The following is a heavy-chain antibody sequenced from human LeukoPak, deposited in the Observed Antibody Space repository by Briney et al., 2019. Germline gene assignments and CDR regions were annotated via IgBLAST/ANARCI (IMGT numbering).Heavy chain of an antibody. CDR1: GGFISDDESY. J-gene: IGHJ6*02. V-gene: IGHV4-31*03. CDR3: ARYQRITMVRGVSDYYYYGMDV. Sequence: SETLSLTCSVSGGFISDDESYWTWVRQHPEKGLEWIGCIHYSGTIYYNPSLKSRVTISVDTSKNQFSLKLSSVTAADTAVYYCARYQRITMVRGVSDYYYYGMDVWGQGTTVTVSS. D-gene: IGHD3-10*01. CDR2: IHYSGTI.